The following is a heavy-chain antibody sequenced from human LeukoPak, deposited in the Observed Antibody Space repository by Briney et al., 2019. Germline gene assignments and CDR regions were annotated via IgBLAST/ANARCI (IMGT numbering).Heavy chain of an antibody. CDR2: ISYDGSNK. D-gene: IGHD6-13*01. V-gene: IGHV3-30*18. CDR1: GFTFSSYG. J-gene: IGHJ6*02. Sequence: PGGSLRLSCAASGFTFSSYGMHWVRQAPGKGLEWVAVISYDGSNKYYADSVKGRFTISRDNSKNTLYLQMNSVRAEDTAVYYCAKDPGYSSSWFYYGMDVWGQGTTVTVSS. CDR3: AKDPGYSSSWFYYGMDV.